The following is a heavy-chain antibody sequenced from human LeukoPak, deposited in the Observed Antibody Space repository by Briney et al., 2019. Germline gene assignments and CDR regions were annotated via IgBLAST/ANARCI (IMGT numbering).Heavy chain of an antibody. J-gene: IGHJ4*02. Sequence: GGSLRLSCAASGFTFSSYSMNWVRQAPGKGLEWVSSISSSSSYIYYADSVKGRFTISRDNSKNTLYLQMNSLRAEDMAVYYCAKDSSLGEGSAYYFDYWGQGTLVTVSS. CDR2: ISSSSSYI. D-gene: IGHD3-16*01. CDR1: GFTFSSYS. CDR3: AKDSSLGEGSAYYFDY. V-gene: IGHV3-21*01.